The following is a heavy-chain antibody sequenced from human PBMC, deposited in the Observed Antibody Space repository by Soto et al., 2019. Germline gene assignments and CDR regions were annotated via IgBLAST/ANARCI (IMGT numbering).Heavy chain of an antibody. CDR2: IIPIFGTA. V-gene: IGHV1-69*13. J-gene: IGHJ4*02. CDR3: ARDRYDSSGYPVYFDD. CDR1: GGTFSSYA. D-gene: IGHD3-22*01. Sequence: SVQVSCKASGGTFSSYAISWVRQAPGQGLEWMGGIIPIFGTANYAQKFQGRVTITADESTSTAYMELSSLRSEDTAVYYCARDRYDSSGYPVYFDDWGQGTLVTFSS.